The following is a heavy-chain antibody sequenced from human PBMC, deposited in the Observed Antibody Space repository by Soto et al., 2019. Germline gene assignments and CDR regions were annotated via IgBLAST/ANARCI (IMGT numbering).Heavy chain of an antibody. D-gene: IGHD6-13*01. CDR3: ASSSSWYHYGMDV. V-gene: IGHV5-10-1*01. J-gene: IGHJ6*02. Sequence: GESLKISCKGSGYSFAGYWITWVRQKPGKGLEWMGRIDPSDSQTYYSPSFRGHVTISADKSISTAYLQWSSLKASDTAMYYCASSSSWYHYGMDVWGQGTTVTVSS. CDR2: IDPSDSQT. CDR1: GYSFAGYW.